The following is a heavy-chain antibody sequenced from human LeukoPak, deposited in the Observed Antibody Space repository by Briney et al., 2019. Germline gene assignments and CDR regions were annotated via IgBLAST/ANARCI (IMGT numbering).Heavy chain of an antibody. CDR2: IYYSGST. Sequence: SQTLSLTCTVSGGSISSGGYYWSWIRQHPGKGLEWIGYIYYSGSTYYNPSLKSRVTISVDTSKNQFSLKLRSVTAADTAVYYCTRGAAGVRYFDLWGRGTLVTVSS. V-gene: IGHV4-31*03. CDR1: GGSISSGGYY. J-gene: IGHJ2*01. D-gene: IGHD6-13*01. CDR3: TRGAAGVRYFDL.